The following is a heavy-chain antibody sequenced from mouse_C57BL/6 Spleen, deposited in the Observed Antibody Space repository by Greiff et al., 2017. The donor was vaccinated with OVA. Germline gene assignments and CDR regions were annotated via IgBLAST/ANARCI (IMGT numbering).Heavy chain of an antibody. CDR3: TRWGNSYYFDY. D-gene: IGHD2-1*01. Sequence: EVKVEESGGGLVQPGGSMKLSCAASGFTFSDAWMDWVRQSPEKGLEWVAEIRNKANNHATYYAESVKGRFTISRDDSKSSVYLQMNSLRAEDTGIYYCTRWGNSYYFDYWGQGTTLTVSS. CDR1: GFTFSDAW. CDR2: IRNKANNHAT. J-gene: IGHJ2*01. V-gene: IGHV6-6*01.